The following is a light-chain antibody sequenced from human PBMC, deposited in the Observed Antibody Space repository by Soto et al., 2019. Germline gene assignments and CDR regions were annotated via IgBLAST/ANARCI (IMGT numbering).Light chain of an antibody. V-gene: IGKV3-15*01. J-gene: IGKJ1*01. Sequence: EVVLTQSPATLSVSPGDRATLSCRASQNVGSNIACYQNKPGQAPRLLISGASTRATGVPARFSGSGSGTEFALTIRSPQSEDFTVYFCQHYNTWHQAFGKGTK. CDR3: QHYNTWHQA. CDR1: QNVGSN. CDR2: GAS.